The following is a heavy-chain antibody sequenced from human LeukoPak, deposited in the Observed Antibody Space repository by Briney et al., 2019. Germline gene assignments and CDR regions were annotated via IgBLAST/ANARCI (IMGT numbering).Heavy chain of an antibody. CDR1: GGTFSSYA. J-gene: IGHJ4*02. D-gene: IGHD3-3*01. Sequence: ASVKVSCKASGGTFSSYAISWVRQAPGQGLEWMGRIIPILGIANYAQKFQGRVTITADKSTSTAYMELSSLRSEDTAVYYCATYLTYYDFWHWGQGTLVTVSS. CDR2: IIPILGIA. V-gene: IGHV1-69*04. CDR3: ATYLTYYDFWH.